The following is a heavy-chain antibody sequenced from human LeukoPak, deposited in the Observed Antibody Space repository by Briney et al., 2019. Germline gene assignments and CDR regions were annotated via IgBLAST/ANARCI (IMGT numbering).Heavy chain of an antibody. D-gene: IGHD6-13*01. Sequence: PSETLSLTCTVSGGSISSYYWSWIRQPPGKGLEWIGYIYYSGSTNYNPSLKSRVTISVDTSKNQFSLKLSSVTAADTAVYYCARDIAGPVDYWGQGTLVTVSS. J-gene: IGHJ4*02. CDR3: ARDIAGPVDY. V-gene: IGHV4-59*01. CDR2: IYYSGST. CDR1: GGSISSYY.